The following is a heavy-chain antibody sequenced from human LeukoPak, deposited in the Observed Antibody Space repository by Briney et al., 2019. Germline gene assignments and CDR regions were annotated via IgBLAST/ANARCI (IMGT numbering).Heavy chain of an antibody. D-gene: IGHD6-13*01. J-gene: IGHJ5*02. Sequence: SETLSLTCTVSGGSISSSSYYWGWIRQPPGKGLEWIGSIYYSGSTYYNPSLKSRVTISVDTSKNQFSLKLSSVTAADTAVYYCARDQYSSSWYGPNWFDPWGRGTLVTVSS. CDR3: ARDQYSSSWYGPNWFDP. CDR2: IYYSGST. V-gene: IGHV4-39*07. CDR1: GGSISSSSYY.